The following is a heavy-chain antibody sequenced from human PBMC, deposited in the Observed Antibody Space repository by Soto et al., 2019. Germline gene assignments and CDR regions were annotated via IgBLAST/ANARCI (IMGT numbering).Heavy chain of an antibody. V-gene: IGHV4-31*03. Sequence: SETLSLTCTVSGGSISSGGYYWSWIRQHPGKGLEWIGYIYYSGSTYYNPSLKSRVTISVDTSKNQFSLKLSSVTAADTAVYYCARDLAADYDFWSGYRPRYYYYMDVWGKGTTVTVSS. J-gene: IGHJ6*03. CDR2: IYYSGST. CDR1: GGSISSGGYY. CDR3: ARDLAADYDFWSGYRPRYYYYMDV. D-gene: IGHD3-3*01.